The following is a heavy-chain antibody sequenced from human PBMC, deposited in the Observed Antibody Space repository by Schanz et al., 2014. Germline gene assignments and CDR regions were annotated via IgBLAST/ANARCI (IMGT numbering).Heavy chain of an antibody. CDR2: INAHTGNT. Sequence: QVQLVQSGAEVKKPGVSVKVSCKASGYIFGSHGMTWVRQAPGQGPELMGWINAHTGNTQYAQKFQGRVNMTRDTVATSVHLELTRLRTDDTAIYYCARVPIATYRYSSPGAFDIWGQGTRVTVSA. J-gene: IGHJ3*02. CDR3: ARVPIATYRYSSPGAFDI. D-gene: IGHD6-19*01. CDR1: GYIFGSHG. V-gene: IGHV1-18*01.